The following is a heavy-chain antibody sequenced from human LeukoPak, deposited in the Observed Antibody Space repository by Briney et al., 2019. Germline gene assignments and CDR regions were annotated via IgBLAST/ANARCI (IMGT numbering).Heavy chain of an antibody. CDR3: AKDGPLNVAVANNWFDP. CDR2: IPYDGSNK. V-gene: IGHV3-30*18. Sequence: GRSLRLSCAASGFTFSSYGMHWVRQAPGKGLEWVAVIPYDGSNKYYADSVKGRFTISRDNSKNTLYLQMNSLRAEDTAVYYCAKDGPLNVAVANNWFDPWGQGTLVTVSS. CDR1: GFTFSSYG. J-gene: IGHJ5*02. D-gene: IGHD3-16*01.